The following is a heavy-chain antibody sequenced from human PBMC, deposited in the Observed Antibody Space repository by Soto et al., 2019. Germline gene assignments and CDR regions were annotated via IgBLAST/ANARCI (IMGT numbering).Heavy chain of an antibody. D-gene: IGHD4-17*01. V-gene: IGHV4-61*01. CDR3: ARTTTVTPFDY. J-gene: IGHJ4*02. CDR1: GGSVSSGSYY. CDR2: IYYSGST. Sequence: SETLSLTCTVSGGSVSSGSYYWSWIRQPPGKGLEWIGYIYYSGSTNYNPSLKSRVTIPVDTSKNQFSLKLSSVTAADTAVYYCARTTTVTPFDYWGQGTLVTVSS.